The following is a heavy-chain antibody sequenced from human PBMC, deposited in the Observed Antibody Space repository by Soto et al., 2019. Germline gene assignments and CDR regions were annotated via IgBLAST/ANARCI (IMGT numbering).Heavy chain of an antibody. CDR3: ARIVDCSGGSCYGPQFDY. CDR1: GGTFSSYA. Sequence: SVKVSCKASGGTFSSYAISWVRQAPGQGLEWMGGIIPIFGTANYAQKFQDRVTITADESTSTAYMELSSLRSEDTAVYYCARIVDCSGGSCYGPQFDYWGQGTLVTVSS. V-gene: IGHV1-69*13. CDR2: IIPIFGTA. D-gene: IGHD2-15*01. J-gene: IGHJ4*02.